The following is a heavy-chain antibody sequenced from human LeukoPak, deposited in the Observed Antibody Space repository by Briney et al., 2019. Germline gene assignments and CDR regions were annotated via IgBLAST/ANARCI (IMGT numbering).Heavy chain of an antibody. V-gene: IGHV4-34*01. CDR2: INHSGST. J-gene: IGHJ4*02. D-gene: IGHD5-18*01. CDR1: GGSFSGYY. Sequence: SETLSLTCAVYGGSFSGYYWSWIRQPPGKGLEWIGEINHSGSTNYNPSLKSRVTISVDTSSNQFSLRLNSMTAADTAVYYCARVLRAASWRSYDYWGQGSLVTVSS. CDR3: ARVLRAASWRSYDY.